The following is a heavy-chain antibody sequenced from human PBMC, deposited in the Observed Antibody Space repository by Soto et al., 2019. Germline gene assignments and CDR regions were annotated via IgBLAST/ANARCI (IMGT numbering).Heavy chain of an antibody. V-gene: IGHV4-39*01. CDR2: IFYSGGT. Sequence: QLLLQESGPGLVKPSETLSLTCTVSGGSILDSTYYWAWIRQSPGKGLEWIGTIFYSGGTFYTPSLKSRVTMSVDTSNNQFSLKLSSVTDADTAVYYCARQASGYYYGWFDPWGQGTLVTVSS. J-gene: IGHJ5*02. D-gene: IGHD3-22*01. CDR3: ARQASGYYYGWFDP. CDR1: GGSILDSTYY.